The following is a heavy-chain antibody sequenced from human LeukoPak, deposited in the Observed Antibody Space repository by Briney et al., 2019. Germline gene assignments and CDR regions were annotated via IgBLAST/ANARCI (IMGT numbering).Heavy chain of an antibody. Sequence: SGGSLRLSCAASGFTFSSYCMHWVRQAPGKGLVWVSRINTDGRTTTYADSVKGRFTISRDNAKNTLYLQMNTLRAEDTAVYYCARVPVGQYSCDSWGQGSLVTVSS. CDR2: INTDGRTT. CDR3: ARVPVGQYSCDS. D-gene: IGHD5-18*01. J-gene: IGHJ5*02. V-gene: IGHV3-74*01. CDR1: GFTFSSYC.